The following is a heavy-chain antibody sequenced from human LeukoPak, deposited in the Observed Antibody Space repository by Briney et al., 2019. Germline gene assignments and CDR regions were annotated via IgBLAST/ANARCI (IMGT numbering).Heavy chain of an antibody. CDR2: IYHSGST. CDR3: ARTYYGDNWFDP. CDR1: GYSISSGYY. Sequence: SETLSLTCTVSGYSISSGYYWGWIRQPPGKGLEWIGSIYHSGSTYYNPSLKSRVIISVDTTKNQFSLNMRSVTAADTAVYFCARTYYGDNWFDPWGQGTLVTVSS. D-gene: IGHD3-10*01. V-gene: IGHV4-38-2*02. J-gene: IGHJ5*02.